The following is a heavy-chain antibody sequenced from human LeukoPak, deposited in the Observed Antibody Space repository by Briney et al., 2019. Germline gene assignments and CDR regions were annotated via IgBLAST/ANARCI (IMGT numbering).Heavy chain of an antibody. J-gene: IGHJ4*02. CDR3: ARDRPTGASRLFVVR. Sequence: GGSLRLSCAASGFTFSSYSMTWVRQAPGKWLEWVSSMSSGGRYTYYTDSVRGRLTISRDNSKNSPYLLMHRLRAEDTAVYYCARDRPTGASRLFVVRWGQGTLVTVSS. CDR2: MSSGGRYT. CDR1: GFTFSSYS. V-gene: IGHV3-21*01. D-gene: IGHD3-3*01.